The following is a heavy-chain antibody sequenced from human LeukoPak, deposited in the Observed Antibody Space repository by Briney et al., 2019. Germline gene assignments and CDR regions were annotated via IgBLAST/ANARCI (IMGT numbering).Heavy chain of an antibody. CDR3: ARGTMVRGVINY. V-gene: IGHV3-53*01. Sequence: GGSLRLSCAASGFTFSSNYMSWVRQAPGKGLEWVSVIYSGGRTYYADSVKGRFTISRDNSKNTLYLQMNSLRAEDTAVYYCARGTMVRGVINYWGQGTLVTVSS. D-gene: IGHD3-10*01. CDR1: GFTFSSNY. J-gene: IGHJ4*02. CDR2: IYSGGRT.